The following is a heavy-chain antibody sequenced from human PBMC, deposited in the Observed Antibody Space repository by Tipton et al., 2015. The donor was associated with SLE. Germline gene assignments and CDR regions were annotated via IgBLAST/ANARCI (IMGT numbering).Heavy chain of an antibody. J-gene: IGHJ4*02. D-gene: IGHD1-26*01. V-gene: IGHV4-59*11. CDR1: GASINSHY. Sequence: GLVKPSETLSLTCSVSGASINSHYWGWIRQPPGKGLEWIGYINYRGSTTYNPSLKSRVTISLDTSKNQFSLKVSFVTAADTAIYFCARRRGGSYYDYWGQGTLVTVSS. CDR3: ARRRGGSYYDY. CDR2: INYRGST.